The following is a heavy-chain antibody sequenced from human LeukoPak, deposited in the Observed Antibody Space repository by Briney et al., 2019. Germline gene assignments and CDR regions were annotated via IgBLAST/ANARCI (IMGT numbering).Heavy chain of an antibody. Sequence: SETLSLTCAVSGYSISSGSYYWSWIRQPAGKGLEWIGRIYTSGSTNYNPSLKSRVTISVDTSKNQFSLKLSSVTAADTAVYYCARKHWNDAPFDYWGQGTLVTVSS. CDR3: ARKHWNDAPFDY. J-gene: IGHJ4*02. CDR2: IYTSGST. D-gene: IGHD1-1*01. V-gene: IGHV4-61*02. CDR1: GYSISSGSYY.